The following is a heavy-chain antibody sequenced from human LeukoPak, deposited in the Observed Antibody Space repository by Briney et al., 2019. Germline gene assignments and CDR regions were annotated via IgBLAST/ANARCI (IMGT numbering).Heavy chain of an antibody. CDR1: GYTFTGYY. CDR3: ARDRYYYYDSSGYYYMSY. Sequence: ASVKVSCKASGYTFTGYYMHWVRQAPGQGLEWMGWINPNSGGTNYAQKFQGRVTMTRDTSISTAYMELSRLRSDDTAVYYCARDRYYYYDSSGYYYMSYWGQGTLVTVSS. CDR2: INPNSGGT. J-gene: IGHJ4*02. V-gene: IGHV1-2*02. D-gene: IGHD3-22*01.